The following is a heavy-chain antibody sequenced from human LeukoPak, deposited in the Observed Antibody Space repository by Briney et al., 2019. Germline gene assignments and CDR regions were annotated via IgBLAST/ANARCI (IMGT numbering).Heavy chain of an antibody. CDR2: FHHTAGT. Sequence: SETLSLPCTVSGDSISGDYWSWIRQSPGKGLEWIGYFHHTAGTRYNPSLQSRVTISIDTSRNHFSLKLNSLSAADTAVYFCARLLDYDSSGDTDTFDIWGQGTMVTVSS. J-gene: IGHJ3*02. CDR1: GDSISGDY. CDR3: ARLLDYDSSGDTDTFDI. V-gene: IGHV4-59*08. D-gene: IGHD3-22*01.